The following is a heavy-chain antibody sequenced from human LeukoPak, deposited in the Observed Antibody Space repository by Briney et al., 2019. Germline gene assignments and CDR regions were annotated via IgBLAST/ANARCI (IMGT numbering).Heavy chain of an antibody. CDR3: ARGRLGESDY. CDR2: INHSGST. Sequence: SETLSLTCAVYGGSFSGYYWSWIRQPPGKGLEWIGEINHSGSTNYNPSLKSRVTISVDTSKNQFSLKLSSVTAADTAVYYCARGRLGESDYWGQGTLVTVSS. V-gene: IGHV4-34*01. D-gene: IGHD3-10*01. CDR1: GGSFSGYY. J-gene: IGHJ4*02.